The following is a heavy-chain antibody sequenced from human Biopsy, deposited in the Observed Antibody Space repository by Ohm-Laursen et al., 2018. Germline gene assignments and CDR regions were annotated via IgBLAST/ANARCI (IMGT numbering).Heavy chain of an antibody. D-gene: IGHD4-17*01. CDR3: ASDINGDPSAFDY. CDR1: GFTFKNYA. V-gene: IGHV3-23*01. J-gene: IGHJ4*02. Sequence: GSLRLSCAASGFTFKNYAMNWVRQAPGKGLDWVSSIDSSAASTFYADSVKGRFTISRDNSKNTLFLQMNSLRAADTAIYYCASDINGDPSAFDYWGQGTPVTVSS. CDR2: IDSSAAST.